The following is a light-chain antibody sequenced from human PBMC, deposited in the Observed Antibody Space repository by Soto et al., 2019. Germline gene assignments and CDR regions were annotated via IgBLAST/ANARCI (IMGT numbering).Light chain of an antibody. CDR2: SNN. V-gene: IGLV1-44*01. J-gene: IGLJ1*01. CDR3: AAWDDSLNGRYV. Sequence: QSVLTQPPSASGTPGQRVTISCSGSSSNIGSNTVNWYQQLPGTAPKLLIYSNNQRPSGIPDRFSGSKSGTSASLAISGLQSGDEADYYCAAWDDSLNGRYVFGTGTKLTVL. CDR1: SSNIGSNT.